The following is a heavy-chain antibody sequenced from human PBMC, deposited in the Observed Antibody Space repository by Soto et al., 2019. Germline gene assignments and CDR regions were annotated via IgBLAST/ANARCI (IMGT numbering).Heavy chain of an antibody. J-gene: IGHJ4*02. V-gene: IGHV4-59*01. D-gene: IGHD2-8*01. CDR1: GGSISSYY. Sequence: QVQLQESGPGLVKPSETLSLTCTVSGGSISSYYWSWIRQPPGKGLEWIGYIYYSGSTNYNPSLKNRVTIAVDTSKNQFSLKLSSVTAADTAVYYCAGRYAGNFDYWGQGTLVTVSS. CDR2: IYYSGST. CDR3: AGRYAGNFDY.